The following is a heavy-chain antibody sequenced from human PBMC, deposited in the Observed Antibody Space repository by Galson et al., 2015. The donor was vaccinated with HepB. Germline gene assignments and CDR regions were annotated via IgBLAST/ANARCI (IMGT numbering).Heavy chain of an antibody. Sequence: SLRLSCAASGFTFSNYWMQWVRQAPGKGLVWVSRINNDGSSTTYADSVKGRFTISRDNAKNTLYLQMNSLRAEDTAVYFCARGGGAMAPLNYWGQGTLVTVSS. V-gene: IGHV3-74*01. CDR2: INNDGSST. CDR3: ARGGGAMAPLNY. J-gene: IGHJ4*02. D-gene: IGHD5-18*01. CDR1: GFTFSNYW.